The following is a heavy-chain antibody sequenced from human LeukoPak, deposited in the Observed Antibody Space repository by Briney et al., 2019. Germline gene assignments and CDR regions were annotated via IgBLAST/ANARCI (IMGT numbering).Heavy chain of an antibody. V-gene: IGHV4-59*08. J-gene: IGHJ4*02. CDR2: IYYSGGT. CDR1: GGSISGYY. Sequence: PSETLSPTCTVSGGSISGYYWNWVRQPPGKGLEWIGYIYYSGGTKYNPSLKSRVTISVDTSKKQFSLKLSSVTAADTAVYYCARRGYASSWSFDYWGQGTLVTVSS. D-gene: IGHD6-13*01. CDR3: ARRGYASSWSFDY.